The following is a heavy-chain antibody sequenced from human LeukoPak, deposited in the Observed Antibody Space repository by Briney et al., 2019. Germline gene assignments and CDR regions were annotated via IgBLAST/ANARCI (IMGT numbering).Heavy chain of an antibody. J-gene: IGHJ6*03. CDR3: ARAVLGPTYYYMDV. CDR2: INHSGST. CDR1: GGSFSGYY. V-gene: IGHV4-34*01. Sequence: SETLSLTCAVYGGSFSGYYWSWIRQPPGKGLEWIGEINHSGSTNYNPSLKSRVTISVDTSKNQFSLKLSSVTAADTAVYYCARAVLGPTYYYMDVWGKGTTVTVSS. D-gene: IGHD2-15*01.